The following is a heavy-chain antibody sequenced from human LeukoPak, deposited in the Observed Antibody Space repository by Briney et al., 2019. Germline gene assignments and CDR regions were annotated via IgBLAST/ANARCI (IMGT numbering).Heavy chain of an antibody. CDR3: ARGAPGTYYFFDY. D-gene: IGHD3-10*01. CDR1: GYTFTDYY. V-gene: IGHV1-2*02. CDR2: INPNSGGT. J-gene: IGHJ4*02. Sequence: ASVKVSCKASGYTFTDYYIHWVRQAPGQGLEWMGWINPNSGGTSYAQNFRGRVTMSRDTSINTAYMELTSLRSDDTAVYYCARGAPGTYYFFDYWGQGTLVTVSS.